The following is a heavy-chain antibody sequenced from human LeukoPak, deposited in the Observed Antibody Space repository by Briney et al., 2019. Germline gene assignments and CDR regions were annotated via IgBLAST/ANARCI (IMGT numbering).Heavy chain of an antibody. CDR1: GGTFSSYA. Sequence: SVKVSCKASGGTFSSYAISWVRQAPGQGLEWMGRIIPILGIANYAQKFQGRVTITADKSTSTAYMELSSLRSEDTAVYYCATSDYGDYHFDYWGQGTLVTVSS. CDR3: ATSDYGDYHFDY. V-gene: IGHV1-69*04. J-gene: IGHJ4*02. D-gene: IGHD4-17*01. CDR2: IIPILGIA.